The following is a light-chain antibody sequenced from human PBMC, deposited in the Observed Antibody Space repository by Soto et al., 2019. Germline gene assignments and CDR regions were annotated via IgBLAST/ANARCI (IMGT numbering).Light chain of an antibody. Sequence: QSALTQPPSASGSPGQSVTISCTGTSSDVGGYNYVSWYQQHPGKAPKLMIYEVSKRPSGVPDRFSGSKSGNTASLTVSGLQAEDEGDYYCSSYAGSNTWVFGGGTKLTVL. CDR2: EVS. CDR3: SSYAGSNTWV. V-gene: IGLV2-8*01. CDR1: SSDVGGYNY. J-gene: IGLJ3*02.